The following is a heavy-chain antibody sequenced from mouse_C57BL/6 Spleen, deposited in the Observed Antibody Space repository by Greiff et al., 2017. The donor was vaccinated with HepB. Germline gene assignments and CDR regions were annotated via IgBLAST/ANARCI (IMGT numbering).Heavy chain of an antibody. CDR2: IYPGSGST. V-gene: IGHV1-55*01. Sequence: QVHVKQPGAELVKPGASVKMSCKASGYTFTSYWITWVKQRPGQGLEWIGDIYPGSGSTNYNEKFKSKATLTVDTSSSTAYMQLSSLTSEDSAVYYCARVHSAWYFDVWGTGTTVTVSS. J-gene: IGHJ1*03. D-gene: IGHD1-2*01. CDR3: ARVHSAWYFDV. CDR1: GYTFTSYW.